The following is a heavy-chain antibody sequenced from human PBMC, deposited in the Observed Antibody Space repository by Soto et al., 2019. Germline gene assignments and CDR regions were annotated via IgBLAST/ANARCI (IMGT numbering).Heavy chain of an antibody. D-gene: IGHD6-19*01. CDR3: ASHGHTAVAGTMDV. CDR2: IYPGDSDT. V-gene: IGHV5-51*01. Sequence: PGESLKISRKGPGYSFTSYWFGRVRQMPGKGLEWMGIIYPGDSDTRYSPSFQGQVTLSADKSISTAYLQWSSLKASDTAMYDCASHGHTAVAGTMDVWGQGTTVTVS. CDR1: GYSFTSYW. J-gene: IGHJ6*02.